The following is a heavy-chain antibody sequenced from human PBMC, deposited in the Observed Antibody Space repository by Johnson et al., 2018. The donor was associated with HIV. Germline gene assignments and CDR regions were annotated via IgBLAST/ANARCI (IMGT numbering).Heavy chain of an antibody. V-gene: IGHV3-13*01. J-gene: IGHJ3*02. CDR1: GFTFSSYD. CDR3: ARENGGGAFDI. Sequence: VQLVESGGGVVQPGRSLRLSCAASGFTFSSYDMHWVRQATGKGLEWVSAIGTAGDTYYPGSVKGRCTISRETAKNSLYLQMNSLRAGDTGVYYCARENGGGAFDIWGQGTMVTGSS. D-gene: IGHD3-10*01. CDR2: IGTAGDT.